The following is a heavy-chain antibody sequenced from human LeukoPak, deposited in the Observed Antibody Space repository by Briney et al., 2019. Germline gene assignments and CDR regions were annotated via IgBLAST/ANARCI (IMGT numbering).Heavy chain of an antibody. Sequence: GGSLRLSCAASGVTIDDYAMHWVRQAPGKGLEWVSGISWNSGSIGYADSVKGRFTISRDNAKNSLYLQMNSLRAKDTALYYCAKSVSDAFDIWGQGTMVTVSS. J-gene: IGHJ3*02. V-gene: IGHV3-9*01. CDR2: ISWNSGSI. CDR3: AKSVSDAFDI. CDR1: GVTIDDYA.